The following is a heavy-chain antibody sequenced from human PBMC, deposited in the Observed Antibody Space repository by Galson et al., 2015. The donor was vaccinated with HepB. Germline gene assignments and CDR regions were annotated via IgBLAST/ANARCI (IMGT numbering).Heavy chain of an antibody. J-gene: IGHJ4*02. CDR3: ARAPDYVWGSSGSGIWDY. D-gene: IGHD3-16*01. V-gene: IGHV1-69*13. Sequence: SVKVSCKASGGTFSSYAISWVRQAPGQGLEWMGGIIPIFGTANYAQKFQGRVTITADESTSTAYMELSSLRSEDTAVYYCARAPDYVWGSSGSGIWDYWGQGTLVTVSS. CDR2: IIPIFGTA. CDR1: GGTFSSYA.